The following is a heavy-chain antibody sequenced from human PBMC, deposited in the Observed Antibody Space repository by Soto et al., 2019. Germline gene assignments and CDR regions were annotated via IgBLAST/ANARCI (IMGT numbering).Heavy chain of an antibody. V-gene: IGHV3-23*01. CDR3: AKKGLGSLTTYCNSGDCHYAFDI. Sequence: EVQLLESGGGLVQPGGSLILSCAASGFTFSNYAMTWVRQAPGKGLEWVSPISGGGDGTFYADSVKGRFPISPDNSRNTVYLQMNSLRAEATAVYYCAKKGLGSLTTYCNSGDCHYAFDIWGQGTMVTVSS. CDR1: GFTFSNYA. CDR2: ISGGGDGT. D-gene: IGHD2-21*02. J-gene: IGHJ3*02.